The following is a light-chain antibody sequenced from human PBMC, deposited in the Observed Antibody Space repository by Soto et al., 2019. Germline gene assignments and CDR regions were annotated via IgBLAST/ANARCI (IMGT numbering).Light chain of an antibody. Sequence: QSALTQPASVSGSPGQSITISCTGTNSDVGAYNYVSWYQHHPGKAPRLMIYEVSNRPSGVSNRFSASKSGNTASLTISGLQAEDEADYYCSSYTRSITVVFGGGTKLTVL. CDR3: SSYTRSITVV. CDR1: NSDVGAYNY. J-gene: IGLJ2*01. V-gene: IGLV2-14*01. CDR2: EVS.